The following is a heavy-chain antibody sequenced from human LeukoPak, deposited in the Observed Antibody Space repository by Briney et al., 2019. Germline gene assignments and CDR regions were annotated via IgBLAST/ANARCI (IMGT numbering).Heavy chain of an antibody. CDR3: ARTPNYYDSSGYSY. CDR2: ISYDGSNK. J-gene: IGHJ4*02. Sequence: XHXVXXXPGRGLEWVAVISYDGSNKYYADSVKGRFTISRDNSKNTLYLQMNSLRAEDTAVYYCARTPNYYDSSGYSYWGQGTLVTVSS. D-gene: IGHD3-22*01. V-gene: IGHV3-30-3*01.